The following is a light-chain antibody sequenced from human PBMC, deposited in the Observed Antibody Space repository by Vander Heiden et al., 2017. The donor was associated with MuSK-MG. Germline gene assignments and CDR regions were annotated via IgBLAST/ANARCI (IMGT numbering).Light chain of an antibody. CDR1: QTSDNF. CDR2: ATS. J-gene: IGKJ2*01. Sequence: DPQITQLPSALSASVGDRVSITCRTSQTSDNFFNWYKQQPGKGPKLLIYATSNLQSGAPYRFRGYYCGTNVPLIISSLQPAECATYYCQHNYMDGIHLYTFGQGTMVXIK. CDR3: QHNYMDGIHLYT. V-gene: IGKV1-39*01.